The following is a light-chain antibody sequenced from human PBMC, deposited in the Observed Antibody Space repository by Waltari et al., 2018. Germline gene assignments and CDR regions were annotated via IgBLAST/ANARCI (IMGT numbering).Light chain of an antibody. J-gene: IGKJ1*01. CDR2: HVS. Sequence: DVVMTQSPLSLPVTLGQPASISCRSSQGLVHSDGNTDLNWFQKRQGQPPSRLLYHVSKRDSGVPDRFSGSGSGTDFTLKISRVEAEDVGVYYCMEGTHWPPTFGQGTTVEIK. CDR1: QGLVHSDGNTD. CDR3: MEGTHWPPT. V-gene: IGKV2-30*02.